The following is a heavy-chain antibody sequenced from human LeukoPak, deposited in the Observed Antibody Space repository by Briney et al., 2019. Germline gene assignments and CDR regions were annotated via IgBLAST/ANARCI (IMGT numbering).Heavy chain of an antibody. CDR2: IYYTGNT. D-gene: IGHD3-10*01. Sequence: SETLSLTCSVSGDSIIGYYWGWIRQPPGKGLEWIGNIYYTGNTYYNSSLKSRVTISLDTSKNQFSLKVISMTAADTAAYYCTKSDGYGLIRICGRGTMVAVSS. CDR1: GDSIIGYY. J-gene: IGHJ3*02. V-gene: IGHV4-39*07. CDR3: TKSDGYGLIRI.